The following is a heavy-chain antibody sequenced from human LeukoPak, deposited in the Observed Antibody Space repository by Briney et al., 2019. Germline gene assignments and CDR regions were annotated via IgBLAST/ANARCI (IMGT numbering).Heavy chain of an antibody. D-gene: IGHD2-2*01. CDR2: VSGNGDST. J-gene: IGHJ4*02. CDR3: AKDYLGYCTSATCSDPYYLDY. Sequence: GGSLRLSCAASGFTFSSYAMSWVRQAPGKGLEWVSTVSGNGDSTYYADSVKGRFTISRDNSKNTLYLQMNSLRADDTAVYYCAKDYLGYCTSATCSDPYYLDYWGQGTLVIVSS. V-gene: IGHV3-23*01. CDR1: GFTFSSYA.